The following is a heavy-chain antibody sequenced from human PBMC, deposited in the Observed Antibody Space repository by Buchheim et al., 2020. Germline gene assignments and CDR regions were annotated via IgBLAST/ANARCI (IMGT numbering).Heavy chain of an antibody. J-gene: IGHJ5*02. CDR1: GGTFSSYG. CDR3: ARGGTASRNWFDP. D-gene: IGHD1/OR15-1a*01. CDR2: TISLFATT. V-gene: IGHV1-69*01. Sequence: QVQLVQSGAEVKKPGSSVKVSCKASGGTFSSYGVTWVRQAPGLGLEWMGRTISLFATTNYAQKFQGRLTINADESTSTVYMELSSLRSEDTAVYYCARGGTASRNWFDPWGQGTL.